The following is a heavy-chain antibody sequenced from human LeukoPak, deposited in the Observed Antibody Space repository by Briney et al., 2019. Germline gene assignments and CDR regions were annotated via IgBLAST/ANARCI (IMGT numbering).Heavy chain of an antibody. Sequence: PGGSLRLSCATSGFTFSSYAMSWVRPAPGKGLEWVSAICGSGGSTYYADSVKGRFTISRDNSKNTLSLQMSSLRAEETAVYYCAKVDSSGWYGGVAFDIWGQGTVVIVSS. D-gene: IGHD6-19*01. CDR1: GFTFSSYA. CDR3: AKVDSSGWYGGVAFDI. CDR2: ICGSGGST. V-gene: IGHV3-23*01. J-gene: IGHJ3*02.